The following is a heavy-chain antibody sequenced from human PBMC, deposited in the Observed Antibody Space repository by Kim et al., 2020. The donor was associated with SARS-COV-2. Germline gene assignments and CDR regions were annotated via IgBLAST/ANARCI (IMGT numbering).Heavy chain of an antibody. V-gene: IGHV3-23*01. Sequence: AHSVKGRFTISRDNSKNPLYLQMNSLRAEDTAVYYCAPGDSSGYLYYFDYWGQGTLVTVSS. J-gene: IGHJ4*02. D-gene: IGHD3-22*01. CDR3: APGDSSGYLYYFDY.